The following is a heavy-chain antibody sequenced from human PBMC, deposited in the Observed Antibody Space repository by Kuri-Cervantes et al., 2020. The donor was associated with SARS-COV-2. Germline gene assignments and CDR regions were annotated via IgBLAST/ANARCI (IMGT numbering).Heavy chain of an antibody. CDR2: INSDGSST. J-gene: IGHJ4*02. CDR3: ASPNWEGNFYFY. Sequence: ETLSLTCAASGFTFSSYWMHWVRQAPGKGLVWVSRINSDGSSTSYADSVKGRFTISRDNAKNTLYLQMNSLRAEDTSVYYCASPNWEGNFYFYWGQGTLVTVSS. CDR1: GFTFSSYW. V-gene: IGHV3-74*01. D-gene: IGHD1-26*01.